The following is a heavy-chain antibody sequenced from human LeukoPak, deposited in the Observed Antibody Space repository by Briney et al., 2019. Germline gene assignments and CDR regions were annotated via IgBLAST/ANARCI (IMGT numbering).Heavy chain of an antibody. D-gene: IGHD5-18*01. CDR3: ARRGYSYGSYYYYYYMDV. V-gene: IGHV3-7*01. Sequence: GGSLRLSYAASGFTFSSYWMTWVRQAPGKGLEWVANIKQDGSEKYYVDSVKGRFTISRDNAKNSLYLQMNSLRAEDTAVYYCARRGYSYGSYYYYYYMDVWGKGTTVTVSS. CDR2: IKQDGSEK. J-gene: IGHJ6*03. CDR1: GFTFSSYW.